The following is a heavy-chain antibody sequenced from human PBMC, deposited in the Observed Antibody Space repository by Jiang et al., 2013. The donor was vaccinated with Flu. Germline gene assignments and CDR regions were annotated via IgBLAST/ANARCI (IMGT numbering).Heavy chain of an antibody. D-gene: IGHD3-9*01. CDR2: IYHSGST. V-gene: IGHV4-4*02. CDR3: ARGYYDILTGYPNWFDP. Sequence: LTCAVSGGSISSSNWWSWVRQPPGKGLEWIGEIYHSGSTNYNPSLKSRVTISVDKSKNQFSLKLSSVTAADTAVYYCARGYYDILTGYPNWFDPWGQGTLVTVSS. CDR1: GGSISSSNW. J-gene: IGHJ5*02.